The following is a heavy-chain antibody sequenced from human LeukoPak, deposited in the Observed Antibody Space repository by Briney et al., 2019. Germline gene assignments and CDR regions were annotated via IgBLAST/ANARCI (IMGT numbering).Heavy chain of an antibody. Sequence: GGSLRLSCAASGFPFNDYYMSWIRQAPGKGLEWISYISSRGDSIYYAQSVKGRFTISRDNAKSSLYLQMNSLRGEDTAIYYCARDVAETAAAGTNYFDFWGQGTLVTVSS. V-gene: IGHV3-11*01. J-gene: IGHJ4*02. CDR3: ARDVAETAAAGTNYFDF. D-gene: IGHD6-13*01. CDR2: ISSRGDSI. CDR1: GFPFNDYY.